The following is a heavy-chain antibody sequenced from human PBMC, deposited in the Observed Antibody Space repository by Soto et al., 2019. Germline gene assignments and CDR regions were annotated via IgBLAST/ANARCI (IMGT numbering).Heavy chain of an antibody. D-gene: IGHD3-16*01. Sequence: HPGGSLRLSCAVSGFTFSSYAMTWVRQAPGKGLEWVSGITGPATSLYYADSVKGRFSISRDNTNNTLYLQINSLRVEDTALYFCVKALTLTFFYGMDVWGRGTTVTVSS. CDR1: GFTFSSYA. CDR2: ITGPATSL. J-gene: IGHJ6*02. CDR3: VKALTLTFFYGMDV. V-gene: IGHV3-23*01.